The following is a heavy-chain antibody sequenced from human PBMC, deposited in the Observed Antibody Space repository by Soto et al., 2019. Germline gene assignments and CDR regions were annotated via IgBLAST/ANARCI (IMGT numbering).Heavy chain of an antibody. CDR3: AIGWFNGKRYCSSTSCYTRDYYYYYGMDV. CDR2: INHSGST. J-gene: IGHJ6*02. V-gene: IGHV4-34*01. D-gene: IGHD2-2*02. CDR1: GGSFSGYY. Sequence: SETLSLTCAVYGGSFSGYYWSWIRQPPGKGLEWIGEINHSGSTNYNPSLKSRVTISVDTSKNQFSLKLSSVTAADTAVYYCAIGWFNGKRYCSSTSCYTRDYYYYYGMDVWGQGTTVTVSS.